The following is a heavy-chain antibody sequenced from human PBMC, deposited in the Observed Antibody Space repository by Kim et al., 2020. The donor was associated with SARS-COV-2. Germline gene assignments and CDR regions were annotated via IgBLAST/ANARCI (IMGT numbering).Heavy chain of an antibody. CDR2: ISSSSSYI. V-gene: IGHV3-21*01. D-gene: IGHD4-17*01. Sequence: GGSLRLSCAASGFTFSSYSMNWVRQAPGKGLEWVSSISSSSSYIYYADSVKGRFTISRDNAKNSLYLQMNSLRAEDTAVYYCARDGTFSDYGDYYFDYWGQGTLVTVSS. CDR1: GFTFSSYS. CDR3: ARDGTFSDYGDYYFDY. J-gene: IGHJ4*02.